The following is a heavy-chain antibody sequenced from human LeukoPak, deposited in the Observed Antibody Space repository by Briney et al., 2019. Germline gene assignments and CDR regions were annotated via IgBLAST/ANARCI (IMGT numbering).Heavy chain of an antibody. J-gene: IGHJ4*02. CDR3: GGGPYDYVTWSYRFLDY. V-gene: IGHV4-39*01. D-gene: IGHD3-16*02. Sequence: PSETLSLTCTVSGGSITSSSFYWGWVRQPPGKGLEWIGSIYYGGRTYYSPSFKSRVTISVDTSKNQFSLKLSSVTAADTAVYYCGGGPYDYVTWSYRFLDYWGQGTLVTVS. CDR1: GGSITSSSFY. CDR2: IYYGGRT.